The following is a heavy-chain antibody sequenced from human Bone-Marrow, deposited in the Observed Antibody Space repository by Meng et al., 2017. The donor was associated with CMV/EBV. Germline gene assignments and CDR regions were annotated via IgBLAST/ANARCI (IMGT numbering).Heavy chain of an antibody. D-gene: IGHD1-26*01. V-gene: IGHV1-2*02. CDR1: GYTFTGYY. Sequence: ASVKVSCKASGYTFTGYYMHWVRQAPGQGLEWMGWINPNSGGTNYAQKFQGRVTMTRDTSISTAYMELSRLRSDDTAVYYCARDRIVGATEGEFDYWGQGKLVTVYS. CDR3: ARDRIVGATEGEFDY. CDR2: INPNSGGT. J-gene: IGHJ4*02.